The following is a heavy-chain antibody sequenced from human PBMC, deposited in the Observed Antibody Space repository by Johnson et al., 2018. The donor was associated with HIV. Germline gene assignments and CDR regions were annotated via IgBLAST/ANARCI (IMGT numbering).Heavy chain of an antibody. CDR2: IFGGGTT. V-gene: IGHV3-66*01. CDR1: GFIVSSNY. Sequence: EVQLVESGGGLVQPGGSLRLSCAASGFIVSSNYMSWVRQAPGKGLEWVSVIFGGGTTYYTDSVKGRFTISRDNSKNTLYLQMNSLRAEDTAVYYCAKEERLWSSSGWTGFWAFDIWGQGTMVTVSS. CDR3: AKEERLWSSSGWTGFWAFDI. J-gene: IGHJ3*02. D-gene: IGHD6-19*01.